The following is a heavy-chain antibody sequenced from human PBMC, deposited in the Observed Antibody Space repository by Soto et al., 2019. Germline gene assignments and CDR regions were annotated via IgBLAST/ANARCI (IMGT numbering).Heavy chain of an antibody. D-gene: IGHD2-8*01. J-gene: IGHJ6*02. Sequence: QVQLVQSGAEVKKPGASVRVSCKASGYSFTDYHIHWVRQAPGQGLEWLGRINPKSGGTSTAQKFQGWVTRTRDRSISTVYMELTRRSSADPAVYFWARGHSTDFSNGLCSFFYNPEMDVWGQGPTVPVS. CDR1: GYSFTDYH. CDR3: ARGHSTDFSNGLCSFFYNPEMDV. CDR2: INPKSGGT. V-gene: IGHV1-2*01.